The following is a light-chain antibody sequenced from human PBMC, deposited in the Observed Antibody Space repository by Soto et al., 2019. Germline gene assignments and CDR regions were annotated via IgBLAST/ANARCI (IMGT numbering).Light chain of an antibody. Sequence: DIQMTQSPSTLSASIGDRVTITCRASQNIGRELAWYQQKPGKAPKLLIYKASSLESGVPSTFSGSGSKKGWSLTVSSLQPDDFATHYCLQYQIYLLTVGGGAKVDIK. CDR3: LQYQIYLLT. CDR2: KAS. J-gene: IGKJ4*01. CDR1: QNIGRE. V-gene: IGKV1-5*03.